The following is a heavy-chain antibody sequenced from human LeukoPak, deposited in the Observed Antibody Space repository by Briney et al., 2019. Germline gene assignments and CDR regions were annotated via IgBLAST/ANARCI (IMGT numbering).Heavy chain of an antibody. CDR1: GFTFKAYW. Sequence: GGSLRLSCAASGFTFKAYWMSWVRQAPGTGLEWVANIQQDGSEKNYVDSVKGRFTISRDNARNSLYLEMNSLRAADTAVYYCARLSYTYGKNFDYWGQGTLVTVSP. CDR3: ARLSYTYGKNFDY. J-gene: IGHJ4*02. V-gene: IGHV3-7*01. CDR2: IQQDGSEK. D-gene: IGHD5-18*01.